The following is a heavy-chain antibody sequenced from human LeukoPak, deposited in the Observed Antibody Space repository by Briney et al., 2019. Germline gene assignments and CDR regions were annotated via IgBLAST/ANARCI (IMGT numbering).Heavy chain of an antibody. CDR3: TRVGYIDEGIDY. D-gene: IGHD5-24*01. CDR2: ISSDERTT. Sequence: PGRSLRLSCVASGFTFSNYGVHWARQAPGKGLEWVAVISSDERTTYYADSVKGRFTISRDNAKNSLYLQMNSLRAEDTAIYYCTRVGYIDEGIDYWGQGTLVTVSS. CDR1: GFTFSNYG. V-gene: IGHV3-30*03. J-gene: IGHJ4*02.